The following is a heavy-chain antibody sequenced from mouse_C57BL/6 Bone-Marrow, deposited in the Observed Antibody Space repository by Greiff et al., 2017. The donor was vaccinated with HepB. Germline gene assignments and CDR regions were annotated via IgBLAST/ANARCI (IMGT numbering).Heavy chain of an antibody. J-gene: IGHJ4*01. CDR3: ARDLLLTPYYAMDY. Sequence: QVQLQQPGAELVKPGASVKLSCKASGYTFTSYWMHWVKQRPGQGLEWIGMIHPNSGSTNYNEKFKSKATLTVDKSSSTAYMQLSSLTSEDSAVYYCARDLLLTPYYAMDYWGQGTSVTVSS. D-gene: IGHD2-10*01. V-gene: IGHV1-64*01. CDR1: GYTFTSYW. CDR2: IHPNSGST.